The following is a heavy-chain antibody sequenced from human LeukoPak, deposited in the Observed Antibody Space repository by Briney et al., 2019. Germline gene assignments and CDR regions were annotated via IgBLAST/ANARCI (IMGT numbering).Heavy chain of an antibody. V-gene: IGHV3-11*04. Sequence: GGSLRLSCAASGFTFSDHYMSWIRQAPGKGLEWLSYIISAGGTIYYADSVKGRFTISRDNAKNSLYLQMNSLRAEDTAVYYCAGYSSGWFGAFHIWGQGTMVTVSS. J-gene: IGHJ3*02. CDR3: AGYSSGWFGAFHI. CDR2: IISAGGTI. CDR1: GFTFSDHY. D-gene: IGHD6-19*01.